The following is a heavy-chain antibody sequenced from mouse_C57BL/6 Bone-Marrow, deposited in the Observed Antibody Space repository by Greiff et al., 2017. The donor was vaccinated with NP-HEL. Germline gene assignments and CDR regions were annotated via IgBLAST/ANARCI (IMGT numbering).Heavy chain of an antibody. CDR2: IYPGDGDT. CDR3: AGGAY. J-gene: IGHJ3*01. Sequence: VQGVESGAELVKPGASVKISCKASGYEFSNYWMNWVKQRPGKGLEWIGQIYPGDGDTNYNGKFKDKATLTVDKSSSTAYMQLSRLTSEDSAVYFCAGGAYWGQGTLVTVSA. CDR1: GYEFSNYW. V-gene: IGHV1-80*01.